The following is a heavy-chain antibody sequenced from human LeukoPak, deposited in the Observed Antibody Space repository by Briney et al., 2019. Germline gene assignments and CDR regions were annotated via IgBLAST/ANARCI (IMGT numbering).Heavy chain of an antibody. CDR1: GFTVSNNY. D-gene: IGHD3-3*01. CDR3: ASPYYDFWSGNPSRVRDFDY. Sequence: GGSLRLSCAASGFTVSNNYMSWVRQAPGKGLEWVSVIYSGGSTYYADSVKGRFTISRDNSKNTLYLQMNSLRAEDTAMYYCASPYYDFWSGNPSRVRDFDYWGQGTLVTVSS. J-gene: IGHJ4*02. V-gene: IGHV3-53*01. CDR2: IYSGGST.